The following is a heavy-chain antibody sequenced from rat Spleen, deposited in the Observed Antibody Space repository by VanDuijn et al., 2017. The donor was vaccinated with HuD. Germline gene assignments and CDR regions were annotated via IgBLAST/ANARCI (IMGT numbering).Heavy chain of an antibody. Sequence: QVQLKESGPDLVQPSQTLSLTCTVSGFSLTSYNVHWVRQPTGKGLEWMGVIWTGGSTAYNSILKPRLSFSRDTSKSQVFLELNSLQTDDTAIYYCTREYNDGSSLGGWFAFWGQGTLVTVSS. CDR2: IWTGGST. CDR3: TREYNDGSSLGGWFAF. V-gene: IGHV2-30*01. J-gene: IGHJ3*01. CDR1: GFSLTSYN. D-gene: IGHD1-12*02.